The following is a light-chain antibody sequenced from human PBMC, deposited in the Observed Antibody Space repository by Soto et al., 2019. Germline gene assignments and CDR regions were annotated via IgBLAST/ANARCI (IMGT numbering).Light chain of an antibody. CDR3: QQYGRPSRT. J-gene: IGKJ1*01. CDR2: GAS. Sequence: EIVLTQSPGTLSLSPGDRATLSCRASQSVSSYLAWYQQKPGQAPRLLIYGASSRATGIPDRFSGSGSGTDFTLTISRLEPEGFSVDYCQQYGRPSRTFGQGTKVEIK. CDR1: QSVSSY. V-gene: IGKV3-20*01.